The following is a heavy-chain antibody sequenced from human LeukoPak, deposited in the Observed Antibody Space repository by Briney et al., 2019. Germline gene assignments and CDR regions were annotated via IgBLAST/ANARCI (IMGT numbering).Heavy chain of an antibody. Sequence: ASVKVSCKASGYTFTGYYMHWVRQAPGQGLEWMGRINPNSGGTNYAQKFQGRVTMTRDTSISTAYMELSRLRPDDTAVYYCARDRDYYGSGSYYNVVDYWGQGTLVTVSS. CDR2: INPNSGGT. V-gene: IGHV1-2*06. CDR3: ARDRDYYGSGSYYNVVDY. J-gene: IGHJ4*02. D-gene: IGHD3-10*01. CDR1: GYTFTGYY.